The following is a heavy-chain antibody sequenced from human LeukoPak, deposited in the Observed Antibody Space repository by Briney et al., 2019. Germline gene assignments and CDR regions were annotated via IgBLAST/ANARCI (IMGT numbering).Heavy chain of an antibody. V-gene: IGHV3-23*01. CDR3: AKAGFYYGSGNMSPLGIGYFTMDV. D-gene: IGHD3-10*01. Sequence: PGGSLRLSCAASGFTFSSYSMSWVRQAPGRSLEWVSAIRGTDTNTYYADSVRGRFTISRDNSNNTLFLQMNGLRAEDTAVYYCAKAGFYYGSGNMSPLGIGYFTMDVWGQGTTVTVSS. J-gene: IGHJ6*02. CDR1: GFTFSSYS. CDR2: IRGTDTNT.